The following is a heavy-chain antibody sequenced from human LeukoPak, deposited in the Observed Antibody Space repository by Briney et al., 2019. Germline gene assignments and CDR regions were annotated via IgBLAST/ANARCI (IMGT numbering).Heavy chain of an antibody. CDR3: ARVLLERPGIDSFDI. V-gene: IGHV3-48*01. Sequence: PGGSLRLSCGASAFTLSSYSMDWVRQAPGKGLEWVSHINSGSSIIYYADSVKGRFTISRDNAGNSLYLQMNSLRAADTAVYYCARVLLERPGIDSFDIWGQGTMVTVSS. J-gene: IGHJ3*02. CDR1: AFTLSSYS. CDR2: INSGSSII. D-gene: IGHD1-1*01.